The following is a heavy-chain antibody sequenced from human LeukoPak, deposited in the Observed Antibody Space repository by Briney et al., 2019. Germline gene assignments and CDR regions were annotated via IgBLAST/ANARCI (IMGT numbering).Heavy chain of an antibody. J-gene: IGHJ6*02. V-gene: IGHV4-34*01. CDR2: INHSGGT. CDR1: GGSFSGYY. CDR3: ARGKTDYYDSSGYLGQSYYYYGMDV. D-gene: IGHD3-22*01. Sequence: TSETLSLTCAVYGGSFSGYYWSWIRQPPGKGLEWIGEINHSGGTNYNPSLKSRVTISVDTSKNQFSLKLSSVTAADTAVYYCARGKTDYYDSSGYLGQSYYYYGMDVWGQGTTVTVSS.